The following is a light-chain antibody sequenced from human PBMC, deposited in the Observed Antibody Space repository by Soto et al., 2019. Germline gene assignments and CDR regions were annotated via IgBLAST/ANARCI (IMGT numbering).Light chain of an antibody. CDR2: GAS. CDR1: QSISSNY. J-gene: IGKJ1*01. Sequence: EIVLTQSPGTLSLSPEERATLSCRASQSISSNYLAWYQQQKPGQAPRLLIYGASSRATGVPDRFSGSGSGTDFTLAISRLEPEDFVVYYCQQYSDSSWTFGQGTKVEIK. V-gene: IGKV3-20*01. CDR3: QQYSDSSWT.